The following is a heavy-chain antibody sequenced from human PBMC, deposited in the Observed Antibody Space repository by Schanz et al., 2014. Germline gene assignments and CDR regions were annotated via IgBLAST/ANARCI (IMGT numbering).Heavy chain of an antibody. CDR3: ARDRSGGSYSFLY. Sequence: QVQLVQSGAEVKNPGASVKVSCKASGYTFINSDINWVRQAAGQGLEWMGWMNPDSGGTNYAQKFQGRVTMTRDTSISTAYMELHSLRSDDTAMYYCARDRSGGSYSFLYWGQGTLVTVSS. V-gene: IGHV1-2*02. CDR2: MNPDSGGT. CDR1: GYTFINSD. J-gene: IGHJ4*02. D-gene: IGHD2-15*01.